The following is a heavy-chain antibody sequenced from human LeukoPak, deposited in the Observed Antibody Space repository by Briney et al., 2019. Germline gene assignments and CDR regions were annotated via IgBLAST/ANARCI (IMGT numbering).Heavy chain of an antibody. CDR3: ARVPAFYGDYDFDY. D-gene: IGHD4-17*01. CDR1: GGTFSSYA. Sequence: ASVKVSCKASGGTFSSYAISWVRQATGQGLEWMGWMNPNSGNTGYAQKFQGRVTMTRNTSISTAYMELSSLRSEDTAVYYCARVPAFYGDYDFDYWGQGTLVTVSS. CDR2: MNPNSGNT. V-gene: IGHV1-8*02. J-gene: IGHJ4*02.